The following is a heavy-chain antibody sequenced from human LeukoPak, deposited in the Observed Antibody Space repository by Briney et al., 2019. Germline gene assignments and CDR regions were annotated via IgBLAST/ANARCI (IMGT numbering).Heavy chain of an antibody. D-gene: IGHD3-22*01. CDR1: GFTFSSYA. CDR2: ISYDGSNK. Sequence: GGSLRLSCAASGFTFSSYAMHWVRQAPGKGLEWVAVISYDGSNKYYADSVKGRFTISRDNSKNTLYLQMNSLRAEDTAVYYCARGVANYYDNSGYQNWGQGTLVTVSS. CDR3: ARGVANYYDNSGYQN. J-gene: IGHJ4*02. V-gene: IGHV3-30-3*01.